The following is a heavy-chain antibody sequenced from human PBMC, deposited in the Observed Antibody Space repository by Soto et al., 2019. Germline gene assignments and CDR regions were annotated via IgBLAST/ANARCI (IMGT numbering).Heavy chain of an antibody. CDR3: ASGKSQMSQDRMGFYYYMDV. Sequence: QVQLVQSGADVKKPGSSVKISCTASGAAFSNYTFTWVRRAPGEGLEGVGRVIPLLDASNYAEKFQDRVTISADSTTSTDYMELSGLRSEDSAIYYCASGKSQMSQDRMGFYYYMDVWGKGTSVTVSS. D-gene: IGHD2-15*01. CDR2: VIPLLDAS. CDR1: GAAFSNYT. J-gene: IGHJ6*03. V-gene: IGHV1-69*08.